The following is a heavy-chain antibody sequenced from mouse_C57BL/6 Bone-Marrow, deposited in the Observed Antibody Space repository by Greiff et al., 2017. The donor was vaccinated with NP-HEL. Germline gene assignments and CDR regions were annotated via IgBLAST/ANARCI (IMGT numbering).Heavy chain of an antibody. CDR1: GYTFTNYW. D-gene: IGHD1-1*01. CDR3: ARGGTYGSEGYAMDY. Sequence: QVQLQQSGAELVRPGTSVKMSCKASGYTFTNYWIGWAKQRPGHGLEWIGDIYPGGGYTNYNEKFKGKATLTADKSSSTAYMQFSSLTSEDSAIYYCARGGTYGSEGYAMDYWGQGTSVTVSS. V-gene: IGHV1-63*01. J-gene: IGHJ4*01. CDR2: IYPGGGYT.